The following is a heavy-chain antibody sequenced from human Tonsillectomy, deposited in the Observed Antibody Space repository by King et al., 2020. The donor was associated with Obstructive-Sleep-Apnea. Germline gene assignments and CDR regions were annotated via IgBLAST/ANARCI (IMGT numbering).Heavy chain of an antibody. V-gene: IGHV1-2*04. Sequence: VQLVRSGAEVKKPGASVKVSCKASGYTFSGYYMHWVRQAPGQGLEWMGWINPNNGGTTYAQQFQGWVTMTRDTSITTGYFEVSRLGSDDTAVYYWVRGSNGWAYNWFDPGGQGTLVTVSS. CDR1: GYTFSGYY. J-gene: IGHJ5*02. CDR3: VRGSNGWAYNWFDP. CDR2: INPNNGGT. D-gene: IGHD6-19*01.